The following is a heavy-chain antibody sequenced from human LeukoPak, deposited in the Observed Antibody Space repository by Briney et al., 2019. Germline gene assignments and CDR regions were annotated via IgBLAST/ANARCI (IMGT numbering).Heavy chain of an antibody. Sequence: GGSLRLSCLASKFTFNNYAMTWVRQAPGKGLEWVSSISGSGDNMDYADSLKGRFTISRDNAKNSLYLQMNSLRAEDTAVYYCARGGAYYYYMDVWGKGTTVTVSS. D-gene: IGHD4/OR15-4a*01. V-gene: IGHV3-21*01. CDR3: ARGGAYYYYMDV. CDR2: ISGSGDNM. CDR1: KFTFNNYA. J-gene: IGHJ6*03.